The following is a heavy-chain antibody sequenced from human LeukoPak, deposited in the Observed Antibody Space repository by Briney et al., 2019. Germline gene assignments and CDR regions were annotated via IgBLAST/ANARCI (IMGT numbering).Heavy chain of an antibody. D-gene: IGHD3-9*01. CDR2: ISYDGSNK. V-gene: IGHV3-30*18. Sequence: GGSLRLSCAASGFTFSSYGMHWVRQAPDKGLEWVAVISYDGSNKYYADSVKGRFTISRDNSKNTLYLQMNSLRAEDTAVYYCAKVGLKYFAGLSPLISFDSWARGTRVTVPS. J-gene: IGHJ4*02. CDR1: GFTFSSYG. CDR3: AKVGLKYFAGLSPLISFDS.